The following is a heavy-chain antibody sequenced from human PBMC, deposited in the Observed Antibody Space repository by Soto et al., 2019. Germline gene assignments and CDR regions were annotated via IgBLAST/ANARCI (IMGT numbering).Heavy chain of an antibody. CDR2: ISTYSGNT. Sequence: QVHLVQSGVEVKTPGASVKVSCQASGYTFFTYDISWVRQAPGQGLEWMGWISTYSGNTKYARKFQGRATLTTDTSRTTPYLELRSLRSDDTAVYYCARHHGPTTSENWFDPWGQGTLVTVSS. CDR1: GYTFFTYD. J-gene: IGHJ5*02. V-gene: IGHV1-18*01. D-gene: IGHD5-12*01. CDR3: ARHHGPTTSENWFDP.